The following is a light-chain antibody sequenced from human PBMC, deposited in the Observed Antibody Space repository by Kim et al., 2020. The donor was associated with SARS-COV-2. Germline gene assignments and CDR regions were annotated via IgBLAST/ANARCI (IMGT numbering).Light chain of an antibody. CDR1: QGISNY. J-gene: IGKJ2*01. V-gene: IGKV1-27*01. CDR2: SAS. Sequence: SASVGDRVTITCRASQGISNYLAWYQQKPGKVPKLLIYSASALQSGVPSQFSGSGSGTDFTLTINSLQPEDVATYYCQMYYSAPHTFGPGTKLEI. CDR3: QMYYSAPHT.